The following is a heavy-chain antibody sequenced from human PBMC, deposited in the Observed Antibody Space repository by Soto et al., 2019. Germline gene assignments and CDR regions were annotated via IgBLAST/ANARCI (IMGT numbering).Heavy chain of an antibody. D-gene: IGHD3-3*01. CDR2: IYYSGST. Sequence: PSETLSLTCTVSGGSISSYYWSWIRQPPGKGLEWIGYIYYSGSTNCNPSLKSRVTISVDTSKNQFSLKLSSVTAADTAVYYCARDGYYDFWSGYSDSGGWFDPWGQGTLVTVSS. CDR3: ARDGYYDFWSGYSDSGGWFDP. J-gene: IGHJ5*02. V-gene: IGHV4-59*01. CDR1: GGSISSYY.